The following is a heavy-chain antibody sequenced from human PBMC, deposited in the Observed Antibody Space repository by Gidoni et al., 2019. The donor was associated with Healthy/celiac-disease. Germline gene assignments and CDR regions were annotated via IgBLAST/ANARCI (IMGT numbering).Heavy chain of an antibody. Sequence: QVQLQQWGAGLLKPSETLSLTCAVYGGSFSGYYWSWIRQPPGKGLEWIGEINHSGSTNYNPSLKSRVTISVDTSKNQFSLKLSSVTAADTAVYYCAGGYSSSWGDAFDIWGQGTMVTVSS. CDR2: INHSGST. D-gene: IGHD6-13*01. CDR1: GGSFSGYY. J-gene: IGHJ3*02. V-gene: IGHV4-34*01. CDR3: AGGYSSSWGDAFDI.